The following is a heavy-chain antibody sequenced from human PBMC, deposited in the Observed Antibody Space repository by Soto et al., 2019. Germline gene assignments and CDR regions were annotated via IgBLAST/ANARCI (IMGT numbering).Heavy chain of an antibody. D-gene: IGHD3-3*01. V-gene: IGHV1-18*01. CDR3: AREPPFDDFWSGYSEDWFDP. CDR2: ISAYNGNT. CDR1: GHTFTSYG. J-gene: IGHJ5*02. Sequence: GASVKVSCKASGHTFTSYGISWVRQAPGQGLEWMGWISAYNGNTNYAQKLQGRVTMTTDTSTSTAYMELRSLRSDDTAVYYCAREPPFDDFWSGYSEDWFDPWGQGTLVTVSS.